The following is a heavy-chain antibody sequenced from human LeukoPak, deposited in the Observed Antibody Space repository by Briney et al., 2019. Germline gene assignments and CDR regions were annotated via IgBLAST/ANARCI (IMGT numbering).Heavy chain of an antibody. CDR3: ARAYGDYDDFDY. CDR2: IYYSGST. Sequence: SETLSLTCTVSGGSISSYYWSWIRQPPGKGLEWIGYIYYSGSTNYNPSPKSRVTISVDTSKNQFSLKLSSVTAADTAVYYCARAYGDYDDFDYWGQGTLVTVSS. V-gene: IGHV4-59*01. CDR1: GGSISSYY. D-gene: IGHD4-17*01. J-gene: IGHJ4*02.